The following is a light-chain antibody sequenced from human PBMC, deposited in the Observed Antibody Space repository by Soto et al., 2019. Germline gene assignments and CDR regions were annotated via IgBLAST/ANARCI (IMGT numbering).Light chain of an antibody. Sequence: DIQMTQSPSSLSASVGDRVTITCRASQSISTYLAWYQQKLGAAPKLLISDASNLHSGVPSRFSGSGSGTEFTLTISSLQPEDFATYYCQHYNSNPEAFGQGTKVDIK. CDR3: QHYNSNPEA. CDR1: QSISTY. CDR2: DAS. V-gene: IGKV1-5*01. J-gene: IGKJ1*01.